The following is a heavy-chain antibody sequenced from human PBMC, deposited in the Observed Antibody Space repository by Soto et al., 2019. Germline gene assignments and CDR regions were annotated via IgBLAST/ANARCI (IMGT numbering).Heavy chain of an antibody. CDR1: GGSISSGDYY. CDR2: IYYSGST. V-gene: IGHV4-30-4*01. Sequence: PSETLSLTCTVSGGSISSGDYYWSWIRQPPGKGLEWIGYIYYSGSTYYNPSLKSRVTISVDTSKNQFSLKLSSVTAADTAAYYCARADTAMDAHYFDYWGQGTLVTVSS. CDR3: ARADTAMDAHYFDY. J-gene: IGHJ4*02. D-gene: IGHD5-18*01.